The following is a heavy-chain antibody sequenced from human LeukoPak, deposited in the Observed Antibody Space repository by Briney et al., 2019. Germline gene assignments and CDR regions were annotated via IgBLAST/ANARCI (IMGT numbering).Heavy chain of an antibody. CDR3: ARAPESYDILTGYYSYNWFDP. D-gene: IGHD3-9*01. V-gene: IGHV4-4*07. J-gene: IGHJ5*02. Sequence: SETLSLTCTVSGGSISSYYWSWIRQPAGKGQEWIGRIYTSGSTNYNPSLKSRVTMSVDTSKNHFSLKLSSVTAADTAVYYCARAPESYDILTGYYSYNWFDPWGQGTLVTVSS. CDR2: IYTSGST. CDR1: GGSISSYY.